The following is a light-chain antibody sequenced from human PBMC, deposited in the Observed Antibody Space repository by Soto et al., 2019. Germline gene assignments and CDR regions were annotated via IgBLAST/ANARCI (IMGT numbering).Light chain of an antibody. CDR1: QSISSW. J-gene: IGKJ1*01. CDR2: KAS. V-gene: IGKV1-5*03. Sequence: DIQMTQSPSTLSASVGDRVTITCRASQSISSWLAWYQQKPGKAPKLLINKASSLESGVPSRFSRSGSGTEFTLTISSLQPDDFATYYCQQYNSLWTFGQGTKVEIK. CDR3: QQYNSLWT.